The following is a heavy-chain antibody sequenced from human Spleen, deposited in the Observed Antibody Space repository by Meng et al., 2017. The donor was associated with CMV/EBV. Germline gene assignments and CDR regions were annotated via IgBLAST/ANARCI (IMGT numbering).Heavy chain of an antibody. J-gene: IGHJ4*02. D-gene: IGHD6-19*01. CDR1: GFTFRSYA. V-gene: IGHV3-23*01. Sequence: GSLKISCTASGFTFRSYAMSWVRQAPGKGLEWVSTISGSGNSTYYADSVKGRFTISRDNSKNTLYLQMNSLRVEDTAIYYCAKGRGQWLVSLDHWDQGTLVTVSS. CDR3: AKGRGQWLVSLDH. CDR2: ISGSGNST.